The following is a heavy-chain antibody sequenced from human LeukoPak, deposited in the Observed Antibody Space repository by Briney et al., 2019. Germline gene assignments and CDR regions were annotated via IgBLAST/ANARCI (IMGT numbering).Heavy chain of an antibody. Sequence: PGRSLRLSCAASGFTFSNCGMHWVRQAPGKGLEWVAVISSDGSNKHYADSVKGRFTISRDNSKNTLYLQMNSLRAEDTAVYYCTNSQDSHGWWDFDYWGQGTLVTVSS. CDR3: TNSQDSHGWWDFDY. V-gene: IGHV3-30*18. CDR2: ISSDGSNK. CDR1: GFTFSNCG. J-gene: IGHJ4*02. D-gene: IGHD6-19*01.